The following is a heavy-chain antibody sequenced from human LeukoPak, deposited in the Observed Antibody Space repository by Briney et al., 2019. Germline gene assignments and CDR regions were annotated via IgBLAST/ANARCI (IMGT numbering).Heavy chain of an antibody. D-gene: IGHD3-10*01. CDR2: ISHDGTKK. J-gene: IGHJ4*02. Sequence: GGSLRLSCAASGFTFSSYAMSWVRQAPGKGLEWMAVISHDGTKKDYADSVKGRFTISRGSSNNALYLQMDSLRAEDTAVYYCARDKIYRGSGSCLDYWGQGTLVTVSS. CDR3: ARDKIYRGSGSCLDY. CDR1: GFTFSSYA. V-gene: IGHV3-30-3*01.